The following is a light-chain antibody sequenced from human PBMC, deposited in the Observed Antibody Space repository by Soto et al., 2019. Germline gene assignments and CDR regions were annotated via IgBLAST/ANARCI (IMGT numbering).Light chain of an antibody. CDR1: QSFSGT. CDR3: QQYNSYSTWT. J-gene: IGKJ1*01. Sequence: DIQMTQSPSILSASVGDRVTITCRASQSFSGTLAWYQQKPGKAPKLLIYDASSLERAVPSRFSGSGSGTEFTLTISSLQPDDFATYYCQQYNSYSTWTFGQGTKVDIK. V-gene: IGKV1-5*01. CDR2: DAS.